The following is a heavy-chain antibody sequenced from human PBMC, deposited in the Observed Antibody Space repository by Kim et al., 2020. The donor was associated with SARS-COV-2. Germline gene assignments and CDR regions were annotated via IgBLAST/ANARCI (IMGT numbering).Heavy chain of an antibody. J-gene: IGHJ6*02. CDR1: GYTFTGYY. CDR3: ARFFAPGFQLLGLAAVVYGMDV. CDR2: INPNSGGT. D-gene: IGHD1-26*01. V-gene: IGHV1-2*06. Sequence: ASVKVSCKASGYTFTGYYMHWVRQAPGQGLEWMGRINPNSGGTNYAQKFQGRVTMTRDTSISTAYMELGRLRSDDTAVYYCARFFAPGFQLLGLAAVVYGMDVWGQGTTDTVSS.